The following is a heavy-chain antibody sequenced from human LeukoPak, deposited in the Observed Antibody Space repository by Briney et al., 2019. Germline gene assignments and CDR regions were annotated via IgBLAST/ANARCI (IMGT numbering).Heavy chain of an antibody. J-gene: IGHJ3*02. V-gene: IGHV3-30*04. CDR1: GFTFSRHA. CDR3: TRGYYYGSGSYEGFAAFDI. D-gene: IGHD3-10*01. CDR2: ISYDGSST. Sequence: GGSLRLSCAPSGFTFSRHAMHWVRQAPGKGLEWVAIISYDGSSTYYADSVKGRFTISRDNSNNTMWLQMNSLRGEDTAVYYCTRGYYYGSGSYEGFAAFDIWGQGTMVTVSS.